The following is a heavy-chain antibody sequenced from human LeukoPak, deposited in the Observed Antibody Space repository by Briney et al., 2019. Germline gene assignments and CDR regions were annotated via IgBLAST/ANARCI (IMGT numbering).Heavy chain of an antibody. CDR1: GFNFVNTW. CDR2: ISWNSGSR. V-gene: IGHV3-9*01. CDR3: AKDKGGYGDSPLFDN. Sequence: PGGSLRLSCAASGFNFVNTWMHWVRQAPGKGLEWVSGISWNSGSRGYADSVKGRFTISRDNAENSLYLQMNSLRAEDTALYYCAKDKGGYGDSPLFDNWGQGTLVTVSS. J-gene: IGHJ4*02. D-gene: IGHD4-17*01.